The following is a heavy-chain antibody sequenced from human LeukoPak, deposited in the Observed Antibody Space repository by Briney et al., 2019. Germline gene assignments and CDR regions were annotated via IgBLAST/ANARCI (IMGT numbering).Heavy chain of an antibody. CDR1: GFSISSSA. D-gene: IGHD6-13*01. Sequence: GGSLRLSCAASGFSISSSAMNWVRQAPGKGLEWVSSINNVASHIYYAGSVRGRFTISRDNAKNSVYLQMNSLRAEDTAEYYCARVAAAGREKYYFDYWGQGTLVTVSS. CDR3: ARVAAAGREKYYFDY. J-gene: IGHJ4*02. V-gene: IGHV3-21*01. CDR2: INNVASHI.